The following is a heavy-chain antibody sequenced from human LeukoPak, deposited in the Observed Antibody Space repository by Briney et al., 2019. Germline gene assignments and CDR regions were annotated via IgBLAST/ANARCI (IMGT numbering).Heavy chain of an antibody. Sequence: GGSLRLSCAASGLTFSSYAMSSVRQAPGKGLEWVSAISGSGGSTYYADSVKGRFPISRDNSKHTLYLQMNSLRAEDTAVYYCAAQWLLHGAFDIWGQGTMVTVSS. V-gene: IGHV3-23*01. D-gene: IGHD6-19*01. CDR3: AAQWLLHGAFDI. CDR2: ISGSGGST. CDR1: GLTFSSYA. J-gene: IGHJ3*02.